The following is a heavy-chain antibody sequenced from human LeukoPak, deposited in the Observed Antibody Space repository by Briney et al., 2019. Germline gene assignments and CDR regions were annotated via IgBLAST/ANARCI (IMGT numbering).Heavy chain of an antibody. CDR2: ISGSGGST. CDR1: GFTFSSNA. J-gene: IGHJ4*02. D-gene: IGHD6-13*01. V-gene: IGHV3-23*01. Sequence: GGSLRLSCAASGFTFSSNAMSWVRQAPGKGLEWVSYISGSGGSTYYADSVKGRFTISRDNAKNSLYLQMNSLRAEDTAVYYCARAAAGDYYFDYWGQGTLVTVSS. CDR3: ARAAAGDYYFDY.